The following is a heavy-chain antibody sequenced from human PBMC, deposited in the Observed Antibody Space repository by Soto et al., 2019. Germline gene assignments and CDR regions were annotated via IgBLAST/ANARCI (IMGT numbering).Heavy chain of an antibody. V-gene: IGHV4-34*01. CDR2: INHSGST. CDR3: ARTIRGVIPYYYYYGMDV. J-gene: IGHJ6*02. CDR1: GGSFSGYY. Sequence: LSLTCAVYGGSFSGYYWSWIRQPPGKGLEWIGEINHSGSTNYNPSLKSRVTISVDTSKNQFSLKLSSVTAADTAVYYCARTIRGVIPYYYYYGMDVWGQGTTVTVSS. D-gene: IGHD3-10*01.